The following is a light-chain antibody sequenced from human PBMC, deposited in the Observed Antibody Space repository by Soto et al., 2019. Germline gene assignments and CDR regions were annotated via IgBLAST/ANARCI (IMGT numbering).Light chain of an antibody. CDR1: QSVSSSY. CDR2: DAS. V-gene: IGKV3-20*01. Sequence: EIVLTQSPGTLSLSPGERATLSCRASQSVSSSYLAWYQQKPGQAPRLLIYDASNRATGIPARFSGSGSGTDFILTIRRLEPEDSAVDYCQQYGSSPTFGGGTKVDIK. J-gene: IGKJ4*01. CDR3: QQYGSSPT.